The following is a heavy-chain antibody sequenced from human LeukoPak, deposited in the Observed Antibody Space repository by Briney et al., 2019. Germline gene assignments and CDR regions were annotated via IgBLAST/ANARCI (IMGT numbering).Heavy chain of an antibody. V-gene: IGHV3-23*01. D-gene: IGHD4-11*01. J-gene: IGHJ5*02. Sequence: PGGSLRLSCVASGFTFNSYAMNWVRQAPGKGLEWVSGISGRGGTTYYADSVKGRFTISRDNPKNTLYLQMNSLRAEDTAVYYCAKDRYSNYGNWFDPWGQGTLVTVFS. CDR1: GFTFNSYA. CDR2: ISGRGGTT. CDR3: AKDRYSNYGNWFDP.